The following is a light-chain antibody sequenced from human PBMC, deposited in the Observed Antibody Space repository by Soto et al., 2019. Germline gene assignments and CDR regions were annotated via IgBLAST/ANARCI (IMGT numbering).Light chain of an antibody. J-gene: IGKJ5*01. CDR3: QQYGGSPFVN. CDR2: GAS. V-gene: IGKV3-20*01. Sequence: EIVLTQSPGTLSLSPGERVTLSCRASQSISSSYLAWYQQTPGQAPGLLIYGASSRATGIPDRFSGSGSGTEFTLTLRRLQPQERDVYYCQQYGGSPFVNFGQGTRLGIK. CDR1: QSISSSY.